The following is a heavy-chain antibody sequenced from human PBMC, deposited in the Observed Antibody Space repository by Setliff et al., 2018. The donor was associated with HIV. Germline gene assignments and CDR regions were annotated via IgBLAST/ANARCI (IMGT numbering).Heavy chain of an antibody. CDR1: GVSVGSGDYY. J-gene: IGHJ4*02. Sequence: PSETLSLTCSVSGVSVGSGDYYWHWIRQHPEKALEWIGYIFHSGDTYYNPSLKSRISMSVDTSKNQFSLELTSLTAADTAVYYCATRPRIAARPFDYWGQGMWVTVS. CDR3: ATRPRIAARPFDY. D-gene: IGHD6-6*01. V-gene: IGHV4-31*03. CDR2: IFHSGDT.